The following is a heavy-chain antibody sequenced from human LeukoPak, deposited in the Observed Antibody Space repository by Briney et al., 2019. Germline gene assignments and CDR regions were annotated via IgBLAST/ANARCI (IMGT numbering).Heavy chain of an antibody. CDR3: ASSYSSGWYVFGY. CDR1: GGSISSSSYY. V-gene: IGHV4-39*01. J-gene: IGHJ4*02. Sequence: SETLSLTCTVSGGSISSSSYYWGWIRQPPGKGLEWIGTIYYSGSTYYNPSLKSRVTISVDTSKNQFSLKLSSVTAADTAVYYCASSYSSGWYVFGYWGQGTLVTVSS. CDR2: IYYSGST. D-gene: IGHD6-19*01.